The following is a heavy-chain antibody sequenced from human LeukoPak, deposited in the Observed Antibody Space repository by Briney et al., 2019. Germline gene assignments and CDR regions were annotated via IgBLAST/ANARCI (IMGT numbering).Heavy chain of an antibody. V-gene: IGHV1-69*04. J-gene: IGHJ6*02. Sequence: SVKVSCKASGGTFSSYAISWVRQAPGQGLEWMGRIIPIFGIANYAQKFQGRVTITAGKSTSTAYMELSSLRSEDTAVYYCASLTRPRGYFYGMDVWGQGTTVTVSS. CDR3: ASLTRPRGYFYGMDV. CDR1: GGTFSSYA. CDR2: IIPIFGIA.